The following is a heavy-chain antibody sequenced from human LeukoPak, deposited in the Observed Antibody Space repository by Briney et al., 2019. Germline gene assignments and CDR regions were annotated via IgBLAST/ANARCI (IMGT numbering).Heavy chain of an antibody. V-gene: IGHV5-10-1*01. CDR1: GYSFTSYW. J-gene: IGHJ4*02. CDR3: ARLLVGGWLGLDY. Sequence: GESLKISCKGSGYSFTSYWISWVRQMPGRGLEWMGRIDPSDSYNNYSPSFQGHATISADKSISTAYLQWSSLKASDTAMYYCARLLVGGWLGLDYWGQGTLVTVSS. CDR2: IDPSDSYN. D-gene: IGHD6-19*01.